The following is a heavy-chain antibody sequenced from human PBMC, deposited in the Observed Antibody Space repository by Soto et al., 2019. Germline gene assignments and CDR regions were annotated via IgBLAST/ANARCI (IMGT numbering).Heavy chain of an antibody. CDR2: ISGSGGRT. D-gene: IGHD3-16*01. Sequence: GGSLRLSCVASGFPFSSYAMSWVRQTPGKGLEWVSGISGSGGRTYYADSVKGRFTIFRDNSNNTLSLQMHILRVEDTAVYFCAKGGYYSLFDIWGQGTMVTVSS. J-gene: IGHJ3*02. V-gene: IGHV3-23*01. CDR3: AKGGYYSLFDI. CDR1: GFPFSSYA.